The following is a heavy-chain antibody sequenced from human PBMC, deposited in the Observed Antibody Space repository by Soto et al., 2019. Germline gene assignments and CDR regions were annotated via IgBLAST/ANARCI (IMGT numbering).Heavy chain of an antibody. D-gene: IGHD2-15*01. Sequence: QVQLQESGPGLVKPSQTLSLTCTVSGGSISSGGYYWSWIRQHPGKGLEWIGYIYYSGSTYYNPSLKSRVIISVDTSKNQFSLKLSSVTAADTAVYYCARGYCSGGSCYSRAEYFQHWGQGTLVTVSS. V-gene: IGHV4-31*03. CDR2: IYYSGST. J-gene: IGHJ1*01. CDR3: ARGYCSGGSCYSRAEYFQH. CDR1: GGSISSGGYY.